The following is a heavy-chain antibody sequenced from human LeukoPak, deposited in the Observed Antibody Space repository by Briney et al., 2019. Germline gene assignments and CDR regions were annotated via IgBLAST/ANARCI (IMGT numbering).Heavy chain of an antibody. Sequence: GGSLRLSCEPHGFTFSNYGMHWVRQAPGKGLEWVAILWHDESNKYYADSVKGRFTISRDNSKNTLYLQMNSLRAEDTAVYYCARDQFGTGDRRDAFDIWGQGTMVTVSS. D-gene: IGHD7-27*01. CDR3: ARDQFGTGDRRDAFDI. V-gene: IGHV3-30*02. CDR1: GFTFSNYG. J-gene: IGHJ3*02. CDR2: LWHDESNK.